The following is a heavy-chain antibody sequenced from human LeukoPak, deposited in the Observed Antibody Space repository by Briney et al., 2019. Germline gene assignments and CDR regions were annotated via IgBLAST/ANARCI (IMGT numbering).Heavy chain of an antibody. Sequence: GASVKVSCKASGYTFTGYYMHWVRQAPGQGLEWMGWINPNSGGTNYAQKFQGRVTMTRDTSISTAYMELSRLRSDDTAVYYCARDRAVVITTSWFDPWGQGTLVTVSS. D-gene: IGHD3-22*01. CDR1: GYTFTGYY. CDR3: ARDRAVVITTSWFDP. J-gene: IGHJ5*02. V-gene: IGHV1-2*02. CDR2: INPNSGGT.